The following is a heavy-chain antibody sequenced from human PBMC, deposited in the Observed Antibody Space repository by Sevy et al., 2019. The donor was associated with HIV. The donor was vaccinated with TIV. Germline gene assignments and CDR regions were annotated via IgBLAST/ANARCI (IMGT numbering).Heavy chain of an antibody. CDR2: ISGSGGST. CDR1: GFTFSSYA. J-gene: IGHJ5*02. V-gene: IGHV3-23*01. Sequence: GGSLRLSCAASGFTFSSYAMSWVRQAPGQGLEWVSAISGSGGSTYYADSVKGRFTISRDNSKNTLYLQMNSLRAEDTAVYYCADLYYYGSGSPYRWGQGTLVTVSS. CDR3: ADLYYYGSGSPYR. D-gene: IGHD3-10*01.